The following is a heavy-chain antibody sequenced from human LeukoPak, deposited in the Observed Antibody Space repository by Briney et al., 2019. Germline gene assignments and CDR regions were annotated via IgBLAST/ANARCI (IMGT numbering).Heavy chain of an antibody. CDR3: ARGDYYGSGLYYYYYMDV. CDR1: GGSFSGYY. J-gene: IGHJ6*03. D-gene: IGHD3-10*01. CDR2: INHSGST. Sequence: SETLSLTCAVYGGSFSGYYWSWIRQPPGKGLEWIGEINHSGSTNYNPSLKSRVTISVDTSKNQFSLKLSSVTAADTAVYYCARGDYYGSGLYYYYYMDVWGKGTTVTVSS. V-gene: IGHV4-34*01.